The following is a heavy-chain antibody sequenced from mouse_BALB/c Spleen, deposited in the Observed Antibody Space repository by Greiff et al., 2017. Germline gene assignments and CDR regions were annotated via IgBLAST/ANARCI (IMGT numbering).Heavy chain of an antibody. D-gene: IGHD1-1*01. CDR2: INPDSSTI. CDR3: ARPGSTTVVATHWYFDV. Sequence: EVKLMESGGGLVQPGGSLKLSCAASGFDFSRYWMSWVRQAPGKGLEWIGEINPDSSTINYTPTLKDKFIISRDNAKNTLYLQMSKVRSEDTALYYCARPGSTTVVATHWYFDVWGAGTTVTVSS. CDR1: GFDFSRYW. V-gene: IGHV4-1*02. J-gene: IGHJ1*01.